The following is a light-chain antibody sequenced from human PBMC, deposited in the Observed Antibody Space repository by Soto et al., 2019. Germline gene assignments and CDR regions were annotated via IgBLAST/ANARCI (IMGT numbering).Light chain of an antibody. CDR2: DNV. CDR1: SSNIGHNY. J-gene: IGLJ3*02. Sequence: QSVLTQPPSVSAAPGQKVTISCSGSSSNIGHNYVSWYQHFPGTAPKLLIYDNVKRPSGISDRFSGSTSGTSATLGITGLQTGDEAEYYCGTWDITLNSLVFGGGTKLTVL. CDR3: GTWDITLNSLV. V-gene: IGLV1-51*01.